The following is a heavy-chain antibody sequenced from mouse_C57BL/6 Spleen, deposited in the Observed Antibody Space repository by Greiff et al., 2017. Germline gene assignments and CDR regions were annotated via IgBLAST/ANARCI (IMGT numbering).Heavy chain of an antibody. CDR3: AILYYGSSSYYFDY. CDR2: IYPGDGDT. V-gene: IGHV1-80*01. J-gene: IGHJ2*01. Sequence: QVQLQQSGAELVKPGASVKISCKASGYAFSSYWMTWVKQMPGKGLEWIGQIYPGDGDTNYNGKFKGKTTLTADKSSSTDYMQLSSLTSEDSAASFCAILYYGSSSYYFDYWGQGTTLTVSS. CDR1: GYAFSSYW. D-gene: IGHD1-1*01.